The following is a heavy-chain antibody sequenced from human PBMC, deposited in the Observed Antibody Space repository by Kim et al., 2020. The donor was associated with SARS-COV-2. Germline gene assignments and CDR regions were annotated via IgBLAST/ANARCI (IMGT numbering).Heavy chain of an antibody. Sequence: GGSLRLSCAASGFTFNDYYMDWVRQAPGKGLEWIARSRNKARGYSTEYAASVKGRFTVSRDDSENSLYLDMNSLKTEDTAVYYCTRASYGANYFTYYWGPGVVVTVSS. CDR3: TRASYGANYFTYY. CDR1: GFTFNDYY. CDR2: SRNKARGYST. V-gene: IGHV3-72*01. D-gene: IGHD3-3*01. J-gene: IGHJ4*02.